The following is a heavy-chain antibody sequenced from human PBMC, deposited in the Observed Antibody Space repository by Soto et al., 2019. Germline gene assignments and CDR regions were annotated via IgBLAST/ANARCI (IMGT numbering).Heavy chain of an antibody. CDR1: GGTFSGYY. J-gene: IGHJ4*02. CDR2: INHSGST. Sequence: SETLSLTCAVYGGTFSGYYWTWIRQPPGKGLEWIGEINHSGSTNYNPSLKSRVTILVDTSKNQFSLKLSSVTAADTAVYYCARDGKAVAEKFDSWGQGTLVTVSS. CDR3: ARDGKAVAEKFDS. V-gene: IGHV4-34*01. D-gene: IGHD6-19*01.